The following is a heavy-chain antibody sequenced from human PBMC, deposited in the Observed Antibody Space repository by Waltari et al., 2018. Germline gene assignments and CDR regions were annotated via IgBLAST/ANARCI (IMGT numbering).Heavy chain of an antibody. J-gene: IGHJ5*02. D-gene: IGHD2-15*01. V-gene: IGHV4-39*07. CDR2: IYYSGST. Sequence: QLQLQESGPGLVKPSETLSLTCTVSGGSISSSSYYWGWIRQPPGKGLEWIGSIYYSGSTSYNPSLKSRVTISVDTSKNQFSLKLSSVTAADTAVYYCARELIVVVVAATPGWFDPWGQGTLVTVSS. CDR3: ARELIVVVVAATPGWFDP. CDR1: GGSISSSSYY.